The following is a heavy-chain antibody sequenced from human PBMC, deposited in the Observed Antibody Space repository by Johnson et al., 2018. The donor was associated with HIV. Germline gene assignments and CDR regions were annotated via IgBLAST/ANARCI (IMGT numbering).Heavy chain of an antibody. Sequence: QVQLVESGGGLVQPGGSLRLSCAASGFTFSSYAMHWVRQAPGKGLEWVAVISYDGSNKYYADSVKGRFTISRDNSKNTLYLQMNSLRAEDTAVYYCARVVVITYHDAFDIWGQGTMVIVSS. CDR3: ARVVVITYHDAFDI. CDR2: ISYDGSNK. CDR1: GFTFSSYA. V-gene: IGHV3-30*14. J-gene: IGHJ3*02. D-gene: IGHD3-22*01.